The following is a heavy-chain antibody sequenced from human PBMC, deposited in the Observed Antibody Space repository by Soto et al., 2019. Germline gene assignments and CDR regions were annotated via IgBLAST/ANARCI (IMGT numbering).Heavy chain of an antibody. CDR2: IYTRGST. V-gene: IGHV4-4*07. CDR3: AGIGEDIYYGMDV. CDR1: GGSFITYY. D-gene: IGHD2-15*01. J-gene: IGHJ6*02. Sequence: PSETLSLTCTVSGGSFITYYWNWVRQPAGKGLEWIGRIYTRGSTNYNPSLKSRVTMLVDTSKNEFYLNLDSVTAADTAVYYCAGIGEDIYYGMDVWGQGTTVTVSS.